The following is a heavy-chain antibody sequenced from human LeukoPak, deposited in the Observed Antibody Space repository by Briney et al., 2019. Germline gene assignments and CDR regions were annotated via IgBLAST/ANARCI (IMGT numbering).Heavy chain of an antibody. CDR1: GGSISSSSYY. Sequence: SETLSLTCTVSGGSISSSSYYWGWIRQPPGKGLEWLWYLYYSGSTNYNPSLKSRVTISVDMSKNQVSLKLSSVTAADTAVYYCARDGGMYVYYDSSGYLTYFDYWGQGTLVTVSS. CDR2: LYYSGST. D-gene: IGHD3-22*01. CDR3: ARDGGMYVYYDSSGYLTYFDY. V-gene: IGHV4-61*05. J-gene: IGHJ4*02.